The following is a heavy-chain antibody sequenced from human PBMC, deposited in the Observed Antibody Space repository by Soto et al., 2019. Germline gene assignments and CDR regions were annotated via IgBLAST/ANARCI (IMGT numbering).Heavy chain of an antibody. J-gene: IGHJ4*02. CDR1: GYIFTTFW. V-gene: IGHV5-51*01. Sequence: GESRKISCKGSGYIFTTFWIGWVRQMPGKGLEWMGIISPGDANPRYSPSFQGQVTISVDKSITTAYLQWTSLKASDTAIYYCARRGDYGDYGGYWGQGTLVTVSS. CDR2: ISPGDANP. D-gene: IGHD4-17*01. CDR3: ARRGDYGDYGGY.